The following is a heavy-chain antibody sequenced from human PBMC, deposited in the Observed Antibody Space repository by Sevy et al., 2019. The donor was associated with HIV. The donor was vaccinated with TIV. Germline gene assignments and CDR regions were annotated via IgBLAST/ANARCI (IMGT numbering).Heavy chain of an antibody. Sequence: GGSLRLSCAASGFTFGNYWMHWVRQAPGKGLVWIARINNDGSNTNYADSVKGRFTTSRDNAKNTLYLQMNSLRAEDTAVYYCARELSAMVPGVPDAFDFWGQGTMVTVSS. V-gene: IGHV3-74*01. D-gene: IGHD3-10*01. CDR3: ARELSAMVPGVPDAFDF. CDR1: GFTFGNYW. CDR2: INNDGSNT. J-gene: IGHJ3*01.